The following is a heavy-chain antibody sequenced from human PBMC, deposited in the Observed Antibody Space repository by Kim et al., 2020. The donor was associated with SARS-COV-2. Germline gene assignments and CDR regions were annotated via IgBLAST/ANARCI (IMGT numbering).Heavy chain of an antibody. Sequence: ASVKVSCKASGYTFTSYYMHWVRQAPGQGLEWMGIINPSGGSTSYAQKFQGRVTMTRDTSTITVYMELSSLRSEDTAVYYCARGSPVYYDILTGYYRDYWGQGTLVTVSS. CDR1: GYTFTSYY. CDR3: ARGSPVYYDILTGYYRDY. D-gene: IGHD3-9*01. J-gene: IGHJ4*02. V-gene: IGHV1-46*01. CDR2: INPSGGST.